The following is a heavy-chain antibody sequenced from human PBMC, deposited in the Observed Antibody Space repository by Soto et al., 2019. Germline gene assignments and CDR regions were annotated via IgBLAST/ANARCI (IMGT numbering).Heavy chain of an antibody. CDR3: ARGGGAGYLDY. D-gene: IGHD3-16*01. J-gene: IGHJ4*02. CDR2: INPNSGGT. Sequence: ASVKVSCKASGGTFSSYAISWVRQAPGQGLEWMGWINPNSGGTNYAQKFQGRVTMTRDTSISTAYMELSRLRSDDTAVYYCARGGGAGYLDYWGQGTLVTVSS. CDR1: GGTFSSYA. V-gene: IGHV1-2*02.